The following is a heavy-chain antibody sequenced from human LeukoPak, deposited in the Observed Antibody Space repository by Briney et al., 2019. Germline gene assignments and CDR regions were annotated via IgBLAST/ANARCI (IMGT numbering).Heavy chain of an antibody. J-gene: IGHJ4*02. V-gene: IGHV3-7*01. CDR2: INQDGSET. CDR1: GFTFSSYA. Sequence: GGSLRLSCAASGFTFSSYAMSWVRQAPGKGLEWVANINQDGSETKYVDSVRGRFTISRDNAKNSLYLQMNSLRVEDTAVYYCSRGVPTGIDYFDYWGQGTLVTVSS. CDR3: SRGVPTGIDYFDY. D-gene: IGHD1-1*01.